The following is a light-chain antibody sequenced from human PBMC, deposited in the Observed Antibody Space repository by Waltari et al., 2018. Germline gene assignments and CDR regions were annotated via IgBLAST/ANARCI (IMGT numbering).Light chain of an antibody. Sequence: EVVLTQSPGTLSLSPGERATLSCRASQSVSKYLAWYQQKPGQAPRLLIYDASTRATGIPDRFSGSGWGADFSHTSSRLEPEDFAVYYCQKYETLPATFGQGTKVQMK. CDR1: QSVSKY. J-gene: IGKJ1*01. V-gene: IGKV3-20*01. CDR2: DAS. CDR3: QKYETLPAT.